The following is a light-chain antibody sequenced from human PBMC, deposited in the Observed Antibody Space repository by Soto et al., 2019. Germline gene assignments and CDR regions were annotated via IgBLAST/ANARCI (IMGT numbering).Light chain of an antibody. CDR1: NSDVGRYNS. CDR2: AVR. CDR3: FSYTANDNWV. V-gene: IGLV2-11*01. Sequence: QSVLTQPQSVSGSPGQSVTISCTGTNSDVGRYNSVSWYQQLPGKAPKIIISAVRQRPSGVPDRFSGSKSGNTASLTISGLQADDEADYFCFSYTANDNWVFGGGTNVTVL. J-gene: IGLJ3*02.